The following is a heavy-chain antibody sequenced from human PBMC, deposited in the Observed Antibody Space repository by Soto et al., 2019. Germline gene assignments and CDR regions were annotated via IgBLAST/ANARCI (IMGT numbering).Heavy chain of an antibody. CDR3: ARVGSTSWY. CDR2: IDGAGRST. D-gene: IGHD6-6*01. V-gene: IGHV3-74*01. J-gene: IGHJ4*02. Sequence: EVQLVESGGGSVQPGGSLRLSCAASGFTFSSYWMHWVRQPPGKGLVWVSRIDGAGRSTNYADSVKGRFTISRDNAKNTLYLQMNRLRAEDTAVYYCARVGSTSWYWGQGTLVTVSS. CDR1: GFTFSSYW.